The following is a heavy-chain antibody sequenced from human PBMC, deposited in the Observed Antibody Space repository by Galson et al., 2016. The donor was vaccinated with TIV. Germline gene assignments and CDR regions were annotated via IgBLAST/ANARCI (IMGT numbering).Heavy chain of an antibody. Sequence: SLRLSCAASGFTFDSHTFHWVRQTPGKGLEWVAIISHDGNNKDFADSVQGRFTISRDSSKNTVFLQMNSLRLEDTAVYYCTRDGRGNWKYVDYFDYWGQGTLATVSS. D-gene: IGHD1-7*01. CDR2: ISHDGNNK. CDR1: GFTFDSHT. CDR3: TRDGRGNWKYVDYFDY. V-gene: IGHV3-30-3*01. J-gene: IGHJ4*02.